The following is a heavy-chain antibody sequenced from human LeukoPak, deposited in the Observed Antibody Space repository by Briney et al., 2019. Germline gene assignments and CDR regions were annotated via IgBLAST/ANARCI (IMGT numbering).Heavy chain of an antibody. CDR2: IWYGGSNK. Sequence: GGSLRLSCAASGFTFSSYTMSWVRQAPGKGLEWVAVIWYGGSNKYYADSVKGRFTISRDNSKNTLYLQMNSLRAEDTAVYYCAREEYSYGSNDFDYWGQGTLVTVSS. CDR3: AREEYSYGSNDFDY. V-gene: IGHV3-33*08. D-gene: IGHD5-18*01. CDR1: GFTFSSYT. J-gene: IGHJ4*02.